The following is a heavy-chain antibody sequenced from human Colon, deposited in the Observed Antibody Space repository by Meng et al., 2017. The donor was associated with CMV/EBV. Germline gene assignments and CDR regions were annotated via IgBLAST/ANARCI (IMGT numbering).Heavy chain of an antibody. Sequence: SCAASGFTFDDYAMHWVRQAPGKGLEWVSGISWNSGSIGYADSVKGRFTISRDNAKNSLYLQMNSLRAEDTALYYCAKAPGYSSSPGYYYGMDVWGQGTTVTVSS. CDR1: GFTFDDYA. CDR3: AKAPGYSSSPGYYYGMDV. J-gene: IGHJ6*02. CDR2: ISWNSGSI. V-gene: IGHV3-9*01. D-gene: IGHD6-13*01.